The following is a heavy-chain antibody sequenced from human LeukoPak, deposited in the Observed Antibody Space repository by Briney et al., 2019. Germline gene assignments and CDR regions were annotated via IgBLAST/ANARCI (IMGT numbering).Heavy chain of an antibody. CDR1: GYTFPSYD. Sequence: SVKVSFKASGYTFPSYDINWVRQATGQGLEWMGWMNPNSGNTGYAQKFPGRGTMTRNTSISTAYMELSSLRSEDTAVYYCARASQLRLGVVVVITSGRRYYFDYWGQGTLVTVSS. D-gene: IGHD3-22*01. V-gene: IGHV1-8*01. CDR3: ARASQLRLGVVVVITSGRRYYFDY. CDR2: MNPNSGNT. J-gene: IGHJ4*02.